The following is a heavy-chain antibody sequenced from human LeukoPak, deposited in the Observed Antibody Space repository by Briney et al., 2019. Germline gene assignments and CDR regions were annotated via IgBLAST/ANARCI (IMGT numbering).Heavy chain of an antibody. CDR3: ARGGNQLLSNFYYTDV. J-gene: IGHJ6*03. V-gene: IGHV5-51*01. Sequence: GESLKISCKGSGYSFTSYWIGWVRQMPGKGLEWMGITYPGDSDTRYSPSFQGQVTISADNSINTAFLQWSSLKASDTAIYYCARGGNQLLSNFYYTDVWGKGTTVTVS. CDR2: TYPGDSDT. CDR1: GYSFTSYW. D-gene: IGHD2-2*01.